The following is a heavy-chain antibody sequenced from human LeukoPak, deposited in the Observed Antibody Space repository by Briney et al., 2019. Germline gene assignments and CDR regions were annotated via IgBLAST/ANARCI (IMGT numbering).Heavy chain of an antibody. CDR2: IRSKANSYAT. CDR1: GFTFSGSA. J-gene: IGHJ4*02. CDR3: ARDDFVAGTD. V-gene: IGHV3-73*01. D-gene: IGHD6-19*01. Sequence: GGSLRLSCAASGFTFSGSAMHWVRQASGKGLEWVGRIRSKANSYATAYAASVKGRFTISRDDSKNTAYLQMNSLRAEDTAVYYCARDDFVAGTDWGQGTLVTVSS.